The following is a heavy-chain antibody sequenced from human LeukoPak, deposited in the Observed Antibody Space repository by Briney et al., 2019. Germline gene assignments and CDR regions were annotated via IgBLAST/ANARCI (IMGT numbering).Heavy chain of an antibody. Sequence: GGSLRLSCAGSGFNFSTYEMNWVRQAPGKGLEWLSYISSRGSSIYSADSVKGRFTISRDNAKNSLYLQMNSLRAPDTAVYFCARDKALNSWGQGTLVTVSS. CDR1: GFNFSTYE. V-gene: IGHV3-48*03. J-gene: IGHJ4*02. CDR3: ARDKALNS. CDR2: ISSRGSSI.